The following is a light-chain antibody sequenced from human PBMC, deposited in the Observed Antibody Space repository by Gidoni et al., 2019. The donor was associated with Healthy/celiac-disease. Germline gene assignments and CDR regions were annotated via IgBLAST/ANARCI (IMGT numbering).Light chain of an antibody. CDR2: GAS. CDR3: QQYGSSRT. V-gene: IGKV3-20*01. Sequence: EIVLTQSPGTLSLSPGERATLSCRASQSVSSSYLAWYQQKPGQAPRLLTSGASSRATGIPDRFSGSGSGTDFTLTISRLEPEDFAVYYCQQYGSSRTFGQGTKVEIK. CDR1: QSVSSSY. J-gene: IGKJ1*01.